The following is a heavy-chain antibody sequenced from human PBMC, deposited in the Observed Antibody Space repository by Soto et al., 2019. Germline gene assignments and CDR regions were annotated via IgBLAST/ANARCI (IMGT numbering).Heavy chain of an antibody. J-gene: IGHJ6*03. CDR3: ARGFGYCSGGSCYGYYYYMDV. V-gene: IGHV3-48*01. Sequence: GGSLRPSCAASGFTFSSYSMNWVRQAPGKGLEWVSYISSSSSTIYYADSVKGRFTISRDNAKNSLYLQMNSLRAEDTAVYYCARGFGYCSGGSCYGYYYYMDVWGKGTTVTVSS. CDR1: GFTFSSYS. CDR2: ISSSSSTI. D-gene: IGHD2-15*01.